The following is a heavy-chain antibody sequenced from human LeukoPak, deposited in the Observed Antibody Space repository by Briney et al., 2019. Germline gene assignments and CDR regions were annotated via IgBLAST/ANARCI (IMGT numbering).Heavy chain of an antibody. CDR2: IYYSGST. CDR3: ARDYYDSSGLEY. J-gene: IGHJ4*02. Sequence: PSETLSLTCTVSGGSISTYYWSWIRQPPGKGLEWIGSIYYSGSTYYNPSLKSRVTISVDTSKNQFSLKLSSVTAADTAVYYCARDYYDSSGLEYWGQGTLVTVSS. D-gene: IGHD3-22*01. CDR1: GGSISTYY. V-gene: IGHV4-59*12.